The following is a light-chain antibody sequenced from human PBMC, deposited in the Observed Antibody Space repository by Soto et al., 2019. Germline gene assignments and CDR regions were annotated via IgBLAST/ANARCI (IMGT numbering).Light chain of an antibody. CDR3: LHHGSSLWT. CDR2: GAS. CDR1: QSVGSDY. Sequence: EIVLTQSPGTLSLSPGERATLSCRASQSVGSDYLAWYQQKPGQAPRILIFGASGRATGIPDRFSGSGSGTDFTLTISRLEPEDFAVYYCLHHGSSLWTFGQGTKVDIK. V-gene: IGKV3-20*01. J-gene: IGKJ1*01.